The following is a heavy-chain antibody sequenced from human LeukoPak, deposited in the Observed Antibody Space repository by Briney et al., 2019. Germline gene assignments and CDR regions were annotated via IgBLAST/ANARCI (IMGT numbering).Heavy chain of an antibody. J-gene: IGHJ4*02. CDR1: GFTFGDYA. CDR2: IRSKAYGGTT. CDR3: TRVIVATKDY. V-gene: IGHV3-49*04. Sequence: GGSLRLSWTGAGFTFGDYAMNWVRQAPGKGLEWVGFIRSKAYGGTTEYAASVKGRFTISRDDSKSIAYLQMNSLKTEDTAVYYCTRVIVATKDYWGQGTLVTVSS. D-gene: IGHD5-12*01.